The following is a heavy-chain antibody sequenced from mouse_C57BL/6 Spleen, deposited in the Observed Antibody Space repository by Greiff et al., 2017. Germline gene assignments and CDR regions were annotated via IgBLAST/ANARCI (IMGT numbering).Heavy chain of an antibody. D-gene: IGHD2-3*01. Sequence: EVKVVESGEGLVKPGGSLKLSCAASGFTFSSYAMSWVRQTPEKRLEWVAYISSGGDYIYYADTVKGRFTISRDNARNTLYLQMSSLKSEDTAMYYCTRDGLIRSDWYFDVWGTGTTVTVSS. CDR2: ISSGGDYI. CDR3: TRDGLIRSDWYFDV. J-gene: IGHJ1*03. V-gene: IGHV5-9-1*02. CDR1: GFTFSSYA.